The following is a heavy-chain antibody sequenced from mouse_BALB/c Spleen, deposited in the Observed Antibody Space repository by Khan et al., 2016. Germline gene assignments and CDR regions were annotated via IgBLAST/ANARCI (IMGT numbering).Heavy chain of an antibody. CDR1: GFDFSRYW. CDR3: TRLYYYGHSDY. CDR2: INPHSSTI. Sequence: EVKLLESGGGLVQPGGSLKLSCAASGFDFSRYWMSWVRQAPGKGLEWIGEINPHSSTINYTPSLKDKFIISRDNAKNTLYLQMSKVRSEDTARYYCTRLYYYGHSDYWGQGTTLTVSS. D-gene: IGHD1-1*01. V-gene: IGHV4-1*02. J-gene: IGHJ2*01.